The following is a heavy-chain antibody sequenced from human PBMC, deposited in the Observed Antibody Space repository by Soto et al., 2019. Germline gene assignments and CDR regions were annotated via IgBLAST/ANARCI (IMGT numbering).Heavy chain of an antibody. CDR2: INPSGGST. V-gene: IGHV1-46*01. D-gene: IGHD3-22*01. CDR3: ASRAYYYDSSGHRLDDDAFDI. J-gene: IGHJ3*02. CDR1: GYTFTSYY. Sequence: QVQLVQSGAEVKKPGASVKVSCKASGYTFTSYYMHWVRQAPGQGLEWMGIINPSGGSTSYAQKSXXXVTMTRDTSTXXVXMXXSSLRSEDTAVYYCASRAYYYDSSGHRLDDDAFDIWGQGTMVTVSS.